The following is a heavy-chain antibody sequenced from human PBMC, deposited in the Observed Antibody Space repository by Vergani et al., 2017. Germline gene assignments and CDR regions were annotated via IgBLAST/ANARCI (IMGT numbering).Heavy chain of an antibody. CDR2: IYHSGST. V-gene: IGHV4-34*01. CDR3: ARLPYYYDSSGYQSDY. Sequence: QVQLQQWGAGLLKPSETLSLTCAVYGGSFSGYYWSWIRQPPGKGLEWIGEIYHSGSTNYNPSLKSRVTISVDKSKNQFSLKLSSVTAADTAVYYCARLPYYYDSSGYQSDYWGQGTLVTVSS. CDR1: GGSFSGYY. D-gene: IGHD3-22*01. J-gene: IGHJ4*02.